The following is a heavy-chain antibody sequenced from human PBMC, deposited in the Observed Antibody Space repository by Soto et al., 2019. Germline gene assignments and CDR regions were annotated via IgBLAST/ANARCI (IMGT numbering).Heavy chain of an antibody. D-gene: IGHD3-16*02. Sequence: QVQLVESGGGVVQPGRTLRLSCAASGFTFNTYGMHWVRQAPGKGLEWVAVISFDEKIQYYADSVKGRFTISRDNSKNTMSLQMESLRPEDTAVYYCAKVSERSMITFGGVIADWGQGTLVTVSS. V-gene: IGHV3-30*18. CDR3: AKVSERSMITFGGVIAD. CDR2: ISFDEKIQ. CDR1: GFTFNTYG. J-gene: IGHJ4*02.